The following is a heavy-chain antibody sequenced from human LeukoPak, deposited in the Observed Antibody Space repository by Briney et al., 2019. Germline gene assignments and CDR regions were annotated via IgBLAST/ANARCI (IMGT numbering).Heavy chain of an antibody. CDR1: GGSISSYY. J-gene: IGHJ5*02. D-gene: IGHD3-9*01. CDR2: IYYSGST. CDR3: ARVSRYYDILTGYQNWFDL. V-gene: IGHV4-59*01. Sequence: SETLSLTCTVSGGSISSYYWSWIRQPPGKGLEWIGYIYYSGSTNYNPSLKSRVTISVDTSKNQFSLKLSSVTAADTAVYYCARVSRYYDILTGYQNWFDLWGQGTLVTVSS.